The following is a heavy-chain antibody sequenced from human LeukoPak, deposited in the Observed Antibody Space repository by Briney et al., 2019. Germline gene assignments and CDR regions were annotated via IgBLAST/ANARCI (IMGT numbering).Heavy chain of an antibody. J-gene: IGHJ4*02. CDR3: ARGRRYDILTGYQGSDY. Sequence: IPSETLSLTCAVYGGSFSGYYWSWIRQPPGKGLEWIGEINHSGSTNYNPSLKSRVTISVDTSKNQFSLKLSSVTPADAAVYYCARGRRYDILTGYQGSDYWGQGTLVTVSS. V-gene: IGHV4-34*01. CDR1: GGSFSGYY. CDR2: INHSGST. D-gene: IGHD3-9*01.